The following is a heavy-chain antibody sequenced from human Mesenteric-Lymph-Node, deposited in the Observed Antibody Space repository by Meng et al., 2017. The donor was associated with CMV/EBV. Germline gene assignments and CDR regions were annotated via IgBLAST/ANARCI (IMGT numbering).Heavy chain of an antibody. V-gene: IGHV4-34*01. CDR1: GGSFSGYY. J-gene: IGHJ4*02. CDR3: AREGGSVDSSSWYGPDY. CDR2: INHSGST. D-gene: IGHD6-13*01. Sequence: SETLSLTCAVYGGSFSGYYWNWIRQPPGKGLEWIGEINHSGSTNYNPSLKSRVTISVDTSKNQFSLKLSSVTAADTAVYYCAREGGSVDSSSWYGPDYWGQGTLVTVSS.